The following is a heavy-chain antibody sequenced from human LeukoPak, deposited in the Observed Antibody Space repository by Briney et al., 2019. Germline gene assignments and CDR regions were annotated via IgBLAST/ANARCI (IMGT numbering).Heavy chain of an antibody. CDR2: TYYRSTWYY. CDR3: ARGAVWDPGAFDF. D-gene: IGHD1-26*01. Sequence: SQTLSLTCAISGDRVSSNSAAWNWLRLSPSRGLEWLARTYYRSTWYYDYAVSVKNRMTINPDTSKNQFSLHMNSVTPEDTAVYYCARGAVWDPGAFDFWDQGTMVTVSS. V-gene: IGHV6-1*01. CDR1: GDRVSSNSAA. J-gene: IGHJ3*01.